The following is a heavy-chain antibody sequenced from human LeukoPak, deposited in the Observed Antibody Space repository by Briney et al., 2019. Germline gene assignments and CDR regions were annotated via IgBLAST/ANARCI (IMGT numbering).Heavy chain of an antibody. CDR3: ASVSVWELATHPGGSFDY. J-gene: IGHJ4*02. CDR1: GGLISRIEYY. CDR2: IYHTGTT. D-gene: IGHD1-26*01. V-gene: IGHV4-30-4*01. Sequence: SQTLSLTCTVSGGLISRIEYYWSWIRQPPVKGLEWLGHIYHTGTTLYSPHLNNRLTVSVDSSRNQFSLTLNSVTAADTAVYYCASVSVWELATHPGGSFDYWGRGILVTVSS.